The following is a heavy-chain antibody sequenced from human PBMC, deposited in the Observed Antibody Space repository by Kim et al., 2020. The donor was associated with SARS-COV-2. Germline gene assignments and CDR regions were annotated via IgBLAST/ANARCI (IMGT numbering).Heavy chain of an antibody. V-gene: IGHV3-23*01. Sequence: GGSLRLSCAASGFTFSSYAMSWVRQAPGKGLEWVSAISGSGDNTYYADSVKGRFTISRDNSKNTLSLQMNSLRAEDTAVYYCAKDAMILVLINYFVSWGQGTLVSFSS. CDR2: ISGSGDNT. CDR1: GFTFSSYA. CDR3: AKDAMILVLINYFVS. D-gene: IGHD3-22*01. J-gene: IGHJ4*02.